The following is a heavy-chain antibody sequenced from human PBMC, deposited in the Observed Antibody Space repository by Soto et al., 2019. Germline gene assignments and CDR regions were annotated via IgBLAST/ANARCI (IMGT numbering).Heavy chain of an antibody. J-gene: IGHJ4*02. Sequence: ASVKVSCKTSGDTFTTYDINWVRQATGHGLEWMGWINPNSGNIGYAQRFQGRVTMTRDTAIRTAYMEVSSLRSDDTAVYYCARGRASGSYYLLDYWGQGTLVTVSS. CDR3: ARGRASGSYYLLDY. V-gene: IGHV1-8*01. CDR1: GDTFTTYD. D-gene: IGHD3-10*01. CDR2: INPNSGNI.